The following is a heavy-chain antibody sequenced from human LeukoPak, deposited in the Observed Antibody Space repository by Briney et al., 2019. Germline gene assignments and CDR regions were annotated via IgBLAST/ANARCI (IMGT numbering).Heavy chain of an antibody. D-gene: IGHD2-15*01. Sequence: GGSLRLSCAASGFTFSSYWMHWVRQAPGKGLAWVSRINSDGSSTSYADSVKGRFTISRDNAKNTLYLQMNSLRAEDTAVYYCASAPDSYCSGGSCGYWGQGTLVTVSS. CDR3: ASAPDSYCSGGSCGY. J-gene: IGHJ4*02. CDR2: INSDGSST. V-gene: IGHV3-74*01. CDR1: GFTFSSYW.